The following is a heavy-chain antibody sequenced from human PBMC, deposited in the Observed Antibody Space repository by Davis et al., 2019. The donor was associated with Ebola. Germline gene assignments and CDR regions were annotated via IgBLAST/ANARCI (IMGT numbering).Heavy chain of an antibody. CDR2: IYYSGIT. J-gene: IGHJ4*02. CDR1: GGSITSSTYY. V-gene: IGHV4-39*01. CDR3: ARHDSGSYSPFDY. D-gene: IGHD1-26*01. Sequence: PSETLSLTCSVSGGSITSSTYYWGWIRQPPGKGLEWLGSIYYSGITYYNPSLKSRVTISLDMSKNQFSLRLSSVTAADTALFYCARHDSGSYSPFDYWGQGILVTVSS.